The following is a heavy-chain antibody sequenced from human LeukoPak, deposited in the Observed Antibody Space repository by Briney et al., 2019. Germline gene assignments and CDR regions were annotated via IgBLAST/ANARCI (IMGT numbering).Heavy chain of an antibody. J-gene: IGHJ3*01. D-gene: IGHD3-22*01. CDR3: ATLRGDYYDSRAYDL. Sequence: PSETLSLTCTVSGGSISSNNRWSWIRQPAGKGLEWIGRIFTSGNTDYNPSLKSRVFISIETSKNRFSLTLNSVTAADTAVYYCATLRGDYYDSRAYDLWGQGTMVTVSS. CDR1: GGSISSNN. V-gene: IGHV4-4*07. CDR2: IFTSGNT.